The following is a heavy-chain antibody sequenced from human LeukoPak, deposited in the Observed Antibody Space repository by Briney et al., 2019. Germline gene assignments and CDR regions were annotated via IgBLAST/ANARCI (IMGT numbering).Heavy chain of an antibody. CDR3: ARHPSGGSNHSPWYFDL. Sequence: GESLKISCKGSGYSFTSYWISWVRQMPGKGLEWMGRIDPSDSYTNYSPSFQGHVTISADKSINTAYLQWSSLKASDTAIYYCARHPSGGSNHSPWYFDLWGRGTLVSVSS. J-gene: IGHJ2*01. CDR1: GYSFTSYW. D-gene: IGHD3-16*02. V-gene: IGHV5-10-1*01. CDR2: IDPSDSYT.